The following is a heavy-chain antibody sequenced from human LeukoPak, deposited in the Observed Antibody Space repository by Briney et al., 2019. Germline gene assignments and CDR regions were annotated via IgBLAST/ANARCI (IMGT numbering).Heavy chain of an antibody. CDR2: IYTSGST. J-gene: IGHJ3*02. D-gene: IGHD3-22*01. Sequence: PSETLSLTCTVSGGSISSYYWSWIRQPAGKGLEWIGRIYTSGSTNYNPSLKSRVTMSVATSKNQFSLKLSSVTAADTAVYYCAGSNYYDSSGYYPDAFDIWGQGTMVTVSS. CDR3: AGSNYYDSSGYYPDAFDI. CDR1: GGSISSYY. V-gene: IGHV4-4*07.